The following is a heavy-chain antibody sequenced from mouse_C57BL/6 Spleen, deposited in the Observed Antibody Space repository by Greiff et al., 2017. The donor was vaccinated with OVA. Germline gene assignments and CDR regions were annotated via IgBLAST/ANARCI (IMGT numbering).Heavy chain of an antibody. Sequence: QVQLQQPGAELVKPGASVKMSCKASGYTFTSYWITWVKQRPGQGLEWIGDIYPGSGSTNYNEKFKSKATLTVDKSYSTAYMPLSSLTSEDSAVXYSARKDYGYDGGDYWGQGTTLTVSS. CDR3: ARKDYGYDGGDY. V-gene: IGHV1-55*01. D-gene: IGHD2-2*01. CDR2: IYPGSGST. J-gene: IGHJ2*01. CDR1: GYTFTSYW.